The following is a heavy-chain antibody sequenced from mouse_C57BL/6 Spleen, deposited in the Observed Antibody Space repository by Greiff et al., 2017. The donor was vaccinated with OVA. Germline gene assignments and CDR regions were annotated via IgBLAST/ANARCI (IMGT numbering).Heavy chain of an antibody. D-gene: IGHD3-2*02. CDR3: AIEGDSSGFYFDY. Sequence: VQLQEPGAELVKPGASVKVSCKASGYTFTSYWMHWVKQRPGQGLEWIGRIHPSDSDTNYNQKFKGKATLTVDKSSSTAYMQLSSLTSEDSAVYYCAIEGDSSGFYFDYWGQGTTLTVSS. J-gene: IGHJ2*01. CDR2: IHPSDSDT. V-gene: IGHV1-74*01. CDR1: GYTFTSYW.